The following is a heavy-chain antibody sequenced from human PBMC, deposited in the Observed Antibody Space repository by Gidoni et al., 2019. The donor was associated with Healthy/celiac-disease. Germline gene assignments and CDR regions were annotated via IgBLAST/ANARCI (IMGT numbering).Heavy chain of an antibody. J-gene: IGHJ6*02. D-gene: IGHD2-15*01. CDR3: ARDKDCSGGSCYVHYYYYGMDV. V-gene: IGHV3-33*01. CDR1: GCTFSSYG. CDR2: IWYDGSNK. Sequence: QVQLVESGGGVVQPGRSLRLSCAASGCTFSSYGMHWVSQAPGKGLEGVAVIWYDGSNKYSADSVKGRFTISRDNSKNTLYLQMNSLRAEDTAVYYCARDKDCSGGSCYVHYYYYGMDVWGQGTTVTVSS.